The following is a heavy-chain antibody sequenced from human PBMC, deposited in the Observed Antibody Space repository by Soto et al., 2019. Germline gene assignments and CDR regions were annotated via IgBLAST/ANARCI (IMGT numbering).Heavy chain of an antibody. Sequence: QVQLQESGPGLVKPSQTLSLTCTVSGGSISSGGYYWSWIRQHPGKGLEWIGHIFDSGNIYYNPSLKSRVFIAVDTSTNQLSLKLSSVTAADTAVYYCARGGREFDYGDNNYYYWGQGTLVTVSS. CDR1: GGSISSGGYY. D-gene: IGHD4-17*01. J-gene: IGHJ4*02. CDR2: IFDSGNI. CDR3: ARGGREFDYGDNNYYY. V-gene: IGHV4-31*03.